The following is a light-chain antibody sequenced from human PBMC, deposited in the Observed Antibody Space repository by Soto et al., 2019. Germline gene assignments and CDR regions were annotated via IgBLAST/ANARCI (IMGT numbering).Light chain of an antibody. CDR3: QNNNSYSGP. CDR1: QSISSW. CDR2: DAS. V-gene: IGKV1-5*01. J-gene: IGKJ1*01. Sequence: DIQMTQSPSTLSASVGDRVTITCRASQSISSWLAWYQQKPGKAPKLLIYDASSLESGVPSRFSGSGSGTEFPLTICSLHPDDFPTYYCQNNNSYSGPFGKGTKV.